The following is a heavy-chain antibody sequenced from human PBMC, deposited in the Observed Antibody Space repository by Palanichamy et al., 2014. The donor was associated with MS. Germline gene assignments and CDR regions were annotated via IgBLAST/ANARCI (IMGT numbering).Heavy chain of an antibody. Sequence: EVQLLESGGGLVQPGGSLRLSCAASGFTFSIYSMTWVRQVPGKGLEWVSAISGGGGRTYYADSVKGRFTISRDNSKNTLYLQMNSLRAEDTAVYYCAKALESSYDRQPFDYWGQGTLVIVSS. CDR1: GFTFSIYS. CDR2: ISGGGGRT. CDR3: AKALESSYDRQPFDY. J-gene: IGHJ4*02. V-gene: IGHV3-23*01. D-gene: IGHD3-3*01.